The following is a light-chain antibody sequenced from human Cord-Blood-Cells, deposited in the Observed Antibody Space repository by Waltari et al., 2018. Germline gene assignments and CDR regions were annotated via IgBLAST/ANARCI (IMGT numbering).Light chain of an antibody. CDR1: QSIISY. V-gene: IGKV1-39*01. J-gene: IGKJ2*01. CDR2: AAS. CDR3: QQSYSTPYT. Sequence: DIQMTQPPSSLPASVEDKSTFTCRASQSIISYLNWYQQKPGKAPKLLIYAASSLQSGVPSRFSGSGSGTDFTLTISSLQPEDFATYYCQQSYSTPYTFGQGTKLEIK.